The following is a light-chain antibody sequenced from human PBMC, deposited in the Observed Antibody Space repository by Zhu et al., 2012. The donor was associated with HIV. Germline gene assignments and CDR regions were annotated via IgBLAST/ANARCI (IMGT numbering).Light chain of an antibody. Sequence: EIVLTQSPGTLSLSPGERATLSCRASQSVSSSYLAWYQQKPGQAPRLLIYGAFTRATGIPARFSGRGSGTEFTLTISSLQSEDFAVYYCQQYSDWPLTFGGGTKVGIK. CDR3: QQYSDWPLT. CDR2: GAF. J-gene: IGKJ4*01. V-gene: IGKV3-15*01. CDR1: QSVSSSY.